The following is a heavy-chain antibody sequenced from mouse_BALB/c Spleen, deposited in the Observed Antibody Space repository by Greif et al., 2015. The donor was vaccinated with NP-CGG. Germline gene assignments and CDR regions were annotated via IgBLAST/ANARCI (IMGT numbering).Heavy chain of an antibody. D-gene: IGHD2-1*01. CDR1: GFTFNTYA. CDR2: IRSKSNNYAT. V-gene: IGHV10-1*02. CDR3: VRDYYGNYDWYFDV. J-gene: IGHJ1*01. Sequence: EVKLVESGGGLVQPKGSLKLSCAASGFTFNTYAMNWVRQAPGKGLEWVARIRSKSNNYATYYADSVKDRFTISRDDSQSMLYLQMNNLKTEDTAMYYCVRDYYGNYDWYFDVWGAGTTVTVSS.